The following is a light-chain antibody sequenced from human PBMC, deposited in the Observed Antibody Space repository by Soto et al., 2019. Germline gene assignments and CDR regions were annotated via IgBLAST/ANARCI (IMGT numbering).Light chain of an antibody. V-gene: IGLV2-23*02. CDR2: ATT. J-gene: IGLJ2*01. Sequence: QSALTQPASVSGSPGQSITISCTGTSSDVGIYNLVSWYQQHPGKAPKLIFYATTKRPSGVSNRYSGSKSGNTASLSISGLQAEDEANYYCCSYAGSKTFTFGGGTKITVL. CDR1: SSDVGIYNL. CDR3: CSYAGSKTFT.